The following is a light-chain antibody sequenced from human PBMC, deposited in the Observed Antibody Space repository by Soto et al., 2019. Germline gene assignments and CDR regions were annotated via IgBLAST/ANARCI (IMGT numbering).Light chain of an antibody. Sequence: EIVLTQSPGTLSLSPGERATLSCRASHSVSSSYLAWYQQKPGQAPRLLIYGASSRATGIPDRFSGSGSGTDFTLTISRLEPEDFAVYYCQQYGSSPRTLGQGTKVDIK. CDR1: HSVSSSY. CDR2: GAS. CDR3: QQYGSSPRT. J-gene: IGKJ1*01. V-gene: IGKV3-20*01.